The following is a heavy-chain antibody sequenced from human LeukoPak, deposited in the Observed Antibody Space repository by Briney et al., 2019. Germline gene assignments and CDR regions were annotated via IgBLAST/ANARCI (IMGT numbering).Heavy chain of an antibody. Sequence: SETLSLTCAVNGGSFSGYYWSWIRQPPGKGLEWIGEINHSGSTNYNPSLKSRVTISVDTSKNQFSLKLSSVTAADTAVYYCARGYSSTSCYSCNWFDPWGQGTLVTVSS. CDR1: GGSFSGYY. CDR3: ARGYSSTSCYSCNWFDP. V-gene: IGHV4-34*01. CDR2: INHSGST. D-gene: IGHD2-2*02. J-gene: IGHJ5*02.